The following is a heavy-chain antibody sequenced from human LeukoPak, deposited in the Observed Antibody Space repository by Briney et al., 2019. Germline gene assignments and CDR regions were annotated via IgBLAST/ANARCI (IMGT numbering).Heavy chain of an antibody. CDR1: GYSFTNYW. V-gene: IGHV5-51*01. J-gene: IGHJ4*02. CDR2: IYPADSDT. D-gene: IGHD3-10*01. Sequence: GEALKIPCHVSGYSFTNYWIGWVRQMPGKGLDSMGIIYPADSDTTYSPSFQAQVTISADKSISTVYLQWSSLKASDTAMYYCARQSRDGSKTRGYYFDYWGQGTLVTVSS. CDR3: ARQSRDGSKTRGYYFDY.